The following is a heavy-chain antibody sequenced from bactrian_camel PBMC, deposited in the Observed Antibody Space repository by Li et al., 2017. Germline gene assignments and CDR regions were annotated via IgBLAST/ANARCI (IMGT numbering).Heavy chain of an antibody. J-gene: IGHJ4*01. D-gene: IGHD2*01. CDR1: GFTSSSYY. V-gene: IGHV3-2*01. CDR2: IYSDGSRE. CDR3: APRSTVYYYEHLPGGT. Sequence: HVQLVESGGGLVQPGGSLRLSCAVNGFTSSSYYIYWVRQAPGKGLEWVSSIYSDGSREVYSSFVKGRFAISKDNAENTVYLQMNSLKSEDTALYYCAPRSTVYYYEHLPGGTGARGPRSPSP.